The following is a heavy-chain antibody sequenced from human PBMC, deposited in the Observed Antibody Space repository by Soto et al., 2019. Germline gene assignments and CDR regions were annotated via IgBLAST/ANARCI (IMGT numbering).Heavy chain of an antibody. V-gene: IGHV3-30*18. J-gene: IGHJ5*02. Sequence: GGSLRLSCAASGFTFSSYGMHWVRQAPGKGLEWEAVISYDGSNKYYADSVKGRFTISRDNSKNTLYLQMNSLRAEDTAVYYCAKVSYHIAVAGTVDPWGQGTLVTVSS. CDR1: GFTFSSYG. CDR3: AKVSYHIAVAGTVDP. CDR2: ISYDGSNK. D-gene: IGHD6-19*01.